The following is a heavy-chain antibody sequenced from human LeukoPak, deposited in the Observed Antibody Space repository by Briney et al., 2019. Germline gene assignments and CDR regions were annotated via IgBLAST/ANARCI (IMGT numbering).Heavy chain of an antibody. D-gene: IGHD3-16*01. CDR1: GFTFSSYG. CDR3: ARRGGYYYYYMDV. Sequence: GGTLRLSCAASGFTFSSYGMSWVRQAPGKGLEWVSSISSSSYIYYADSVKGRFTISRDNAKNSLYLQMNSLRAEDTAVYYCARRGGYYYYYMDVWGKGTTVTVSS. J-gene: IGHJ6*03. CDR2: ISSSSYI. V-gene: IGHV3-21*01.